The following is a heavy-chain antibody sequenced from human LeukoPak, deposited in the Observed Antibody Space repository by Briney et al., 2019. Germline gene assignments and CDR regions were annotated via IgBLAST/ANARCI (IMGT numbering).Heavy chain of an antibody. CDR2: IYYSGST. Sequence: SETLSLTCTVSGGSISSGGYYWSWIRQHPGKGLEWIGYIYYSGSTYYNPPLKSRVTISVDTSKNQFSLKLSSVTAADTAVYYCARNVGGGTFDYWGQGTLVTVSS. J-gene: IGHJ4*02. CDR3: ARNVGGGTFDY. V-gene: IGHV4-31*03. CDR1: GGSISSGGYY. D-gene: IGHD3-10*02.